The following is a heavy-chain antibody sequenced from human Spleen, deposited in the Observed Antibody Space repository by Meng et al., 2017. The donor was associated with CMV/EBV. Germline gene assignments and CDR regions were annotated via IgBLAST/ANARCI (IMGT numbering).Heavy chain of an antibody. CDR1: GYTFTGYY. V-gene: IGHV1-2*02. CDR3: ARDEGAGSYFY. CDR2: INPNSGGT. D-gene: IGHD1-26*01. J-gene: IGHJ4*02. Sequence: CKACGYTFTGYYIHWVRQAPGQGLEWMGWINPNSGGTNYAQSLQGRVTMTRDTSVTTAYMELSRLRFDDTAVYYCARDEGAGSYFYWGQGTLVTVSS.